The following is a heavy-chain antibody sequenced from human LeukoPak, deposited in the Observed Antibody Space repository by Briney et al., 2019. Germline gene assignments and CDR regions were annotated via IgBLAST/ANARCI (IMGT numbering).Heavy chain of an antibody. D-gene: IGHD5-18*01. V-gene: IGHV3-21*04. CDR2: ISSSSSYT. J-gene: IGHJ4*02. CDR1: GFTFSNAW. CDR3: ARSHSSYSYGQGGCDY. Sequence: PGGSLRLSCAASGFTFSNAWMSWVRQAPGKGLEWVSSISSSSSYTYYADSVKGRFTISRDNAKNSLYLQMNSLRAEDTAFYYCARSHSSYSYGQGGCDYWGQGTLVTVSS.